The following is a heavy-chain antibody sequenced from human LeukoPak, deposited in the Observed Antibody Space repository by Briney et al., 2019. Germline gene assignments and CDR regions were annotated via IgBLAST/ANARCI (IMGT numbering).Heavy chain of an antibody. J-gene: IGHJ4*02. D-gene: IGHD5-18*01. CDR3: ARGRSWSQYRAFDY. CDR2: INHSGST. V-gene: IGHV4-34*01. Sequence: SETLSLTCAVYGGSFSGYYWSWIRQPPGKGLEWIGEINHSGSTNYKPSLKSRVTISVDTSKNQLSLKLSSVTAADTAVYYCARGRSWSQYRAFDYWGQGTLVTVSS. CDR1: GGSFSGYY.